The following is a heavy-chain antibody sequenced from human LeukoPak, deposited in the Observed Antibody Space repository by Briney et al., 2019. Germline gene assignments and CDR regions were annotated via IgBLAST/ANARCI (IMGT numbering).Heavy chain of an antibody. Sequence: GGSLRLSCGASGFTFTYYGMHWVRQAQGKGLEWVTFVRSDGSDKYYADSVNGRFTFSRDNSKNTVYLQMNSLRPEDAAVYYCVRDRDWAFDYWGQGSLVTVSS. CDR1: GFTFTYYG. CDR3: VRDRDWAFDY. D-gene: IGHD2-21*02. J-gene: IGHJ4*02. CDR2: VRSDGSDK. V-gene: IGHV3-30*02.